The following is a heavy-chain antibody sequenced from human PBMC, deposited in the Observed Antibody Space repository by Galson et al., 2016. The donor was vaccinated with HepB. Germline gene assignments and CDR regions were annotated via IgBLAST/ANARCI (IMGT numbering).Heavy chain of an antibody. D-gene: IGHD3-9*01. CDR2: MDPNSGGT. CDR1: GFTVAAYQ. CDR3: ARDILLRGFYYYGMDV. V-gene: IGHV1-2*02. Sequence: SVKVSCKASGFTVAAYQIHWVRQAPGQGLEWMGYMDPNSGGTTFAQKFQGRVTLTSDTSINTAYMELSWLKSDDTAVYYYARDILLRGFYYYGMDVWGQGTAVTVSS. J-gene: IGHJ6*02.